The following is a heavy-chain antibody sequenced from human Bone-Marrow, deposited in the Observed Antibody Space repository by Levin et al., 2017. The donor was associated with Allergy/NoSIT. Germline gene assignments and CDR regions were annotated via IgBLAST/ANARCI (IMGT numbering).Heavy chain of an antibody. CDR2: IYWDDTE. J-gene: IGHJ4*02. V-gene: IGHV2-5*02. CDR3: AQTRRDGYFTY. Sequence: SGPTLVKPTQTLTLTCSFSGFSLRSSPMGVGWVRPPPGKALEWLALIYWDDTERYRPSLQRRLTITKDTAKNQVVLIMTDMEPGETATYFCAQTRRDGYFTYWGQGALVTVSS. D-gene: IGHD5-24*01. CDR1: GFSLRSSPMG.